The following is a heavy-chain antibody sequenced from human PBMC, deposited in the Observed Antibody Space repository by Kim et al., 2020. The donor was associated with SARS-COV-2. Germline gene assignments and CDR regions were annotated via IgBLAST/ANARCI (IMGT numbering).Heavy chain of an antibody. J-gene: IGHJ4*02. CDR1: GDSVSSNSVA. CDR3: AREEGAFDY. CDR2: TYYRSKWYN. Sequence: SQTLSLTCAISGDSVSSNSVAWNWLRPSPSRGLEWLGRTYYRSKWYNGYAVSVKSRITINPDTSKNQFSLQLNSVTPEDTAVYYCAREEGAFDYWGQGTLVTVSS. D-gene: IGHD3-16*01. V-gene: IGHV6-1*01.